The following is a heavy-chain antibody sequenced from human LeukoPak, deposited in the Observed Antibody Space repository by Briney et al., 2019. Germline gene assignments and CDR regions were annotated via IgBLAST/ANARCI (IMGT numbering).Heavy chain of an antibody. CDR1: GFTFKTYA. CDR3: ARDVKIASADYYFDY. J-gene: IGHJ4*02. V-gene: IGHV3-23*01. Sequence: GGSLRLSCAASGFTFKTYAMIWVRQAPGKGLEWVSAISGTGADTYYADVGKGRFTISRDNSKNTLYLQMNSLRVEDTAVYYCARDVKIASADYYFDYWGQGTLVTVSP. D-gene: IGHD6-13*01. CDR2: ISGTGADT.